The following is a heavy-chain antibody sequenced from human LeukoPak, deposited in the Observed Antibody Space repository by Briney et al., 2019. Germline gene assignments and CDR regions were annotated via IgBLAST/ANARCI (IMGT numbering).Heavy chain of an antibody. D-gene: IGHD1-26*01. Sequence: QSGGSLRLSCSASGFTFSTYAIHWVRQAPGKGLEYVSAISSNGGNTYYADSVKGRFSISRDNSKNMVYLQMSSLRSEDTAVYYCAGFPGAYDYYYGMDVWGQGTTVTVSS. V-gene: IGHV3-64D*06. J-gene: IGHJ6*02. CDR2: ISSNGGNT. CDR3: AGFPGAYDYYYGMDV. CDR1: GFTFSTYA.